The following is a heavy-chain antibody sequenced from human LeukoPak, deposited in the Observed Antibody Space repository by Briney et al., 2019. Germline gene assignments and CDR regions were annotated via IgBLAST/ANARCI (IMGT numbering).Heavy chain of an antibody. CDR1: GYTFSSYG. CDR2: ISGYNGNT. V-gene: IGHV1-18*01. CDR3: ARDSADCSGGSCYSAEYFQH. J-gene: IGHJ1*01. Sequence: ASVKFSCKASGYTFSSYGISWVRQAPGQGLEWMGRISGYNGNTNYPQKIQGRVTMTTDTSTSTAYMELRSLRSDDTAMYYCARDSADCSGGSCYSAEYFQHWGQGTLVTVSS. D-gene: IGHD2-15*01.